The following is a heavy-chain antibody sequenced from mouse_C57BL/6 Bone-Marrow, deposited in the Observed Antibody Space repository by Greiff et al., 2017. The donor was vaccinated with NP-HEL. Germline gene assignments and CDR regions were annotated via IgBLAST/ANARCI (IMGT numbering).Heavy chain of an antibody. CDR1: GFTFSDYG. V-gene: IGHV5-17*01. CDR2: ISSGSSTI. J-gene: IGHJ3*01. D-gene: IGHD1-1*01. CDR3: ARPVVREIYDNGSSYLWFAY. Sequence: EVKLMESGGGLVKPGGSLKLSCAASGFTFSDYGMHWVRQAPEKGLEWVAYISSGSSTIYYADTVKGRFTISRDHAKNTLFLQMTSLRSEDTAMYYCARPVVREIYDNGSSYLWFAYWGQGTLVTVSA.